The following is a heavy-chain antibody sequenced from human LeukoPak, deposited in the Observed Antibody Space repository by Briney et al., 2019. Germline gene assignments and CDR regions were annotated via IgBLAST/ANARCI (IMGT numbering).Heavy chain of an antibody. V-gene: IGHV4-39*01. D-gene: IGHD3-22*01. CDR3: ARHHLGQSMIVVVNPFDY. J-gene: IGHJ4*02. Sequence: SETLSLTCTVSGGSISSSSYYWGWIRQPPGKGLEWIGSIYYSGSTYYNPSPKSRVTISVDTSKNQFSLKLSSVTAADTAVYYCARHHLGQSMIVVVNPFDYWGQGTLVTVSS. CDR1: GGSISSSSYY. CDR2: IYYSGST.